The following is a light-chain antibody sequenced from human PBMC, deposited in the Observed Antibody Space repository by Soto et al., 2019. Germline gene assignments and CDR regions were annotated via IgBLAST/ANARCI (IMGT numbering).Light chain of an antibody. CDR3: SAYTRTSTLI. CDR1: NSDVGAYNY. CDR2: EVT. Sequence: QSALTQPASVSGSPGQSITISCTGTNSDVGAYNYVSWYQHNPGQAPKLLIYEVTNRPSGVSGRFSGSKSGNTASLTISGLQTDDEADYYCSAYTRTSTLIFGGGTKLTVL. V-gene: IGLV2-14*01. J-gene: IGLJ2*01.